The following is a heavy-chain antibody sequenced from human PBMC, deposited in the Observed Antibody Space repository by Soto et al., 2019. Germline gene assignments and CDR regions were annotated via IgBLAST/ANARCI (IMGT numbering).Heavy chain of an antibody. CDR3: ARHESNSDAFDI. CDR2: IDPSDSYT. J-gene: IGHJ3*02. Sequence: EESLKISCKGSGYSFTSYWISWVRQMPGKGLEWMGRIDPSDSYTNYSPSFQGHVTISADKSISTAYLQWSSLKASDTAMYYCARHESNSDAFDIWGQGTMVTVS. CDR1: GYSFTSYW. D-gene: IGHD4-4*01. V-gene: IGHV5-10-1*01.